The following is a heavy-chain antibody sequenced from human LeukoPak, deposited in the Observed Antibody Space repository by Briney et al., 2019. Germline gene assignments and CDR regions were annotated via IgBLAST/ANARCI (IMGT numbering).Heavy chain of an antibody. D-gene: IGHD2-2*01. J-gene: IGHJ6*02. V-gene: IGHV3-15*05. CDR2: IYRSADGGTT. Sequence: GGSLRLSCAASGFTFSNAWMTWVRQAPGKGLEWVGRIYRSADGGTTDYAAPVKGRFTISRDDSKNTLYLQMNSLKTEDTAVYYCTTDSYCSTTTCYASSNYYYGLDAWGQGTSVTVSS. CDR1: GFTFSNAW. CDR3: TTDSYCSTTTCYASSNYYYGLDA.